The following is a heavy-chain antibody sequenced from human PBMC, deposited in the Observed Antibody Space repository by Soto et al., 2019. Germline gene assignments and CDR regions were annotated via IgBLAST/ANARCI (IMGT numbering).Heavy chain of an antibody. CDR1: GYTFTSYG. D-gene: IGHD2-15*01. J-gene: IGHJ5*02. CDR2: MNPNSGNT. V-gene: IGHV1-8*01. CDR3: ARAILSGGSPIDP. Sequence: GASVKVSCKASGYTFTSYGINWVRQATGQGLEWMGWMNPNSGNTGYAQKFQGRVTMTRNTSISTAYKELSRLKSEDPAVYYCARAILSGGSPIDPWGEGTLVTVSS.